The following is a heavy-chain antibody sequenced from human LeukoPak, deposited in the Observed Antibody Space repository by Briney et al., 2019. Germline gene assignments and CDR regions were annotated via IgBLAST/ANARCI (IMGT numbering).Heavy chain of an antibody. CDR1: GFTFGTTG. CDR2: LRYDGINK. V-gene: IGHV3-33*01. CDR3: ASGGGWLSSK. J-gene: IGHJ4*02. Sequence: AGTSLRLSCAAPGFTFGTTGMHWVRLPPGKGLEWVALLRYDGINKYYADSVKGRFTISRDISKSTLYLEMNNLRVEDTALYYCASGGGWLSSKWGRGTLVTVSS. D-gene: IGHD6-19*01.